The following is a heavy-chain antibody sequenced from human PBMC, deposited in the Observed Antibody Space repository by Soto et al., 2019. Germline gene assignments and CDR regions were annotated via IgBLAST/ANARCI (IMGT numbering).Heavy chain of an antibody. CDR1: GYTFTSYG. CDR2: ISAYNGNT. Sequence: QVQLVQSGAEVKKPGASVKVSCKASGYTFTSYGISWVRQAPGQGLEWMGWISAYNGNTNYAQKLQGRVTMTTDTSASTAYMELRSLRSDDTAVYYCARPRSRGKADFLGFDYWGQGTLVTVSS. D-gene: IGHD3-3*01. CDR3: ARPRSRGKADFLGFDY. V-gene: IGHV1-18*04. J-gene: IGHJ4*02.